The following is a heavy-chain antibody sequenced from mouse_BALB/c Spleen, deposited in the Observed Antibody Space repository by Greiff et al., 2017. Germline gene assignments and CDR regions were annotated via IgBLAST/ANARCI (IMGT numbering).Heavy chain of an antibody. D-gene: IGHD2-1*01. Sequence: QVHVKQSGAELVRPGTSVKVSCKASGYAFTNYLIEWVKQRPGQGLEWIGVINPGSGGTNYNEKFKGKATLTADKSSSTAYMQLSSLTSDDSAVYFCARSGGNYEGFAYWGQGTLVTVSA. V-gene: IGHV1-54*01. CDR3: ARSGGNYEGFAY. CDR2: INPGSGGT. CDR1: GYAFTNYL. J-gene: IGHJ3*01.